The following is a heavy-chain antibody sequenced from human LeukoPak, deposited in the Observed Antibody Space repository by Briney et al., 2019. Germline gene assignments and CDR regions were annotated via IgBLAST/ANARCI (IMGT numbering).Heavy chain of an antibody. J-gene: IGHJ6*03. Sequence: SETLSLTCTVSGGSISSYYWSWIRQPPGKGLEWIGYIYYSGSTNYNPSLKSRVTISVDTSKNQFSLKLSSVTAADTAVYYCAREVDEYSSSSDSYYYYYMDVWGKGTTVTVSS. CDR1: GGSISSYY. D-gene: IGHD6-6*01. CDR3: AREVDEYSSSSDSYYYYYMDV. CDR2: IYYSGST. V-gene: IGHV4-59*01.